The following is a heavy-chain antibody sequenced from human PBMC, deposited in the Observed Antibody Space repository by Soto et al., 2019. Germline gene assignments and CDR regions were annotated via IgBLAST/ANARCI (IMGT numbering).Heavy chain of an antibody. CDR1: GYTFTSYG. CDR2: ISAYNGNT. CDR3: ARTYYDILTGYYYYFDY. V-gene: IGHV1-18*01. Sequence: GASVKVSCKASGYTFTSYGISWVRQAPGQVLEWMGWISAYNGNTNYAQKLQGRVTMTTDTSTSTAYMELRSLRSDDTAVYYCARTYYDILTGYYYYFDYWGQGTLVTVSS. J-gene: IGHJ4*02. D-gene: IGHD3-9*01.